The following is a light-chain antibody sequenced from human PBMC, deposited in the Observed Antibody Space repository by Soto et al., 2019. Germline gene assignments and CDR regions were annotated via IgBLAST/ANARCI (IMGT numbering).Light chain of an antibody. CDR3: QQYGTSPWT. CDR2: GAS. V-gene: IGKV3-20*01. Sequence: EIVLTQSPGTLSLSPLESATLSCRASQSVSSNYLAWYQQRVGQAPRLRIYGASSRATGVPDRFSGSGSGTDFTLTISRLEPEDFAVYFCQQYGTSPWTFGQGTNVEIK. J-gene: IGKJ1*01. CDR1: QSVSSNY.